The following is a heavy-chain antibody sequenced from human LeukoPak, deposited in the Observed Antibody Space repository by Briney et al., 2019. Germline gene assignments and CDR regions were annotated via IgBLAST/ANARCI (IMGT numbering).Heavy chain of an antibody. Sequence: GGSLRLSCAASGFTFSSYSMNWVRQAPGKGLEWVSYISSSSSTIYYADSVKGRFTISRDNAKNSLYLQMNSLRAEDTAVYYCARACKHLRGTGLGYLGQGTLVTVSS. J-gene: IGHJ4*02. CDR1: GFTFSSYS. CDR3: ARACKHLRGTGLGY. CDR2: ISSSSSTI. V-gene: IGHV3-48*04. D-gene: IGHD3-3*02.